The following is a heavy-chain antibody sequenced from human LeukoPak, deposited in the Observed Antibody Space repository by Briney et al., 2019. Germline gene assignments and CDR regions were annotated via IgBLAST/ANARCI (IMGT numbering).Heavy chain of an antibody. J-gene: IGHJ4*02. CDR3: AKDSNTGGYSFGS. V-gene: IGHV3-43*01. Sequence: GGSLRLSCAASGFTFHHYSMHWVRQPPGKGLEWVSLISWDGGITYYADSVRGRFTISRDNSKNSLSLEMNSLRTEDTALYYCAKDSNTGGYSFGSWGQGALVTVTS. CDR1: GFTFHHYS. D-gene: IGHD5-12*01. CDR2: ISWDGGIT.